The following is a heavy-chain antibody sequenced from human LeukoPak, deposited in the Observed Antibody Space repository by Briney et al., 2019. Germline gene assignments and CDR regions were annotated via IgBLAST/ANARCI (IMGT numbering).Heavy chain of an antibody. V-gene: IGHV1-69*02. D-gene: IGHD3-22*01. CDR1: GYTFTSYY. CDR2: IIPIIQIT. CDR3: AWHPSSGEFYFDS. J-gene: IGHJ4*02. Sequence: ASVKVSCKASGYTFTSYYMHWVRQAPGQGLEWMGRIIPIIQITNYAQKFQGRVTITADKSTTTAYLELSSLRSEDTAVYYCAWHPSSGEFYFDSWGQGTLVTVSS.